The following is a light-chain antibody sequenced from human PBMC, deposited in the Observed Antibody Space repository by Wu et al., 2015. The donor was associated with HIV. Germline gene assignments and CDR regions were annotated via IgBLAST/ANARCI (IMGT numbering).Light chain of an antibody. V-gene: IGKV3-15*01. J-gene: IGKJ1*01. CDR2: NAS. CDR1: QSVGTS. Sequence: EIVLTQSPATLSLSPGERATLSCRASQSVGTSLAWYQHRPGQSPRLLIYNASTRATGVPARFSGSGSATDFILTIDSLQSEDFAVYYCQQYNDWPPWTFGQGTRVEIK. CDR3: QQYNDWPPWT.